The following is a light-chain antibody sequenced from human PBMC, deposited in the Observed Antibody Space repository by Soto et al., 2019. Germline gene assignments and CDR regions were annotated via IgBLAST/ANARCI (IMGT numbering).Light chain of an antibody. Sequence: EIVLTQSPGTLSLSPGERATLSCRASLSVSSSYLAWYQQKPGQAPRLLIYGASSRATGIPDRFSGSGSGTDFTLTISRLEPEDFALFYCHHYGSSPAFGQGTKLEIK. CDR1: LSVSSSY. J-gene: IGKJ2*01. CDR3: HHYGSSPA. V-gene: IGKV3-20*01. CDR2: GAS.